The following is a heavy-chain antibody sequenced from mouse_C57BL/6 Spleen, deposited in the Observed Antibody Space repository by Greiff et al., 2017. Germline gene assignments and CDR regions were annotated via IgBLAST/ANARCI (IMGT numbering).Heavy chain of an antibody. V-gene: IGHV1-50*01. CDR3: ARVYGYYGVLDD. D-gene: IGHD2-3*01. CDR1: GYTFTSYW. J-gene: IGHJ2*01. Sequence: QVQLQQPGAELVKPGASVKLSCKASGYTFTSYWMQWVKQRPGQGLEWIGEIDPSDSFTNYNQKFKGKATLTVDTSSSTAYMQLSSLTSEDSAVYYCARVYGYYGVLDDWGQGTTLTVSS. CDR2: IDPSDSFT.